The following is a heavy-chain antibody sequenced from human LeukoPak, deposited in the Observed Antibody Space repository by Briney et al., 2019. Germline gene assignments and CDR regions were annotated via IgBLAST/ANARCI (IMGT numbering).Heavy chain of an antibody. J-gene: IGHJ5*02. V-gene: IGHV4-34*01. CDR1: GGSFSGYY. D-gene: IGHD2-8*01. CDR2: INHSGST. CDR3: ARGHTVLMVYARNWFDP. Sequence: SETLSLTCAVYGGSFSGYYWSWIRQPPGKGLEWIGEINHSGSTNYNPSLKSRVTISVDTSKNQFSLKLSSVTAADTAVYYCARGHTVLMVYARNWFDPWGQGTLVTVSS.